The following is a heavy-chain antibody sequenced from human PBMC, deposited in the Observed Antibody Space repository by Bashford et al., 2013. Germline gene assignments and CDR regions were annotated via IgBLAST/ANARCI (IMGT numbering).Heavy chain of an antibody. CDR3: ARDKGRFDY. CDR1: GFTLSAYE. Sequence: GSLRLSCTVSGFTLSAYEINWVRQAPGKGLEWLAYINSRGDIIYYTDSVKGRFTISRDNAKNSLYLQMNNLRAEDTAVYYCARDKGRFDYWGQGTLVTVSS. J-gene: IGHJ4*02. V-gene: IGHV3-48*03. CDR2: INSRGDII. D-gene: IGHD2-15*01.